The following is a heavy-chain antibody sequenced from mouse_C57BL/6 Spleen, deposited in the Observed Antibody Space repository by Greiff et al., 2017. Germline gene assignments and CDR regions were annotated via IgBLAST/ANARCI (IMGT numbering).Heavy chain of an antibody. Sequence: QVQLQQSGAELVRPGTSVKVSCKASGYAFTNYLIEWVKQRPGQGLEWIGVINPGSGGTNYNEKFKGKATLTADKSSSPAYMQLNSLTSEDSAVYFCARLGYGSSYYYARDYWGQGTSVTVSS. V-gene: IGHV1-54*01. CDR2: INPGSGGT. CDR1: GYAFTNYL. CDR3: ARLGYGSSYYYARDY. J-gene: IGHJ4*01. D-gene: IGHD1-1*01.